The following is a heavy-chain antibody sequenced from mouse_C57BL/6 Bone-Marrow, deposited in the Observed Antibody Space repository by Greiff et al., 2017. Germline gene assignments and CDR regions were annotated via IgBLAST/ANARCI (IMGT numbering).Heavy chain of an antibody. CDR3: ARGYDPWFAY. CDR1: GYTFTSYW. V-gene: IGHV1-72*01. Sequence: QVQLQQPGAELVKPGASVKLSCKASGYTFTSYWMHWVKQRPGRGLEWIGRIDPNSGGTKSTEKFKSKATLTVDKPSSTAYMPLSSLTSEDSAVYYCARGYDPWFAYWGQGTLVTVSA. CDR2: IDPNSGGT. D-gene: IGHD2-3*01. J-gene: IGHJ3*01.